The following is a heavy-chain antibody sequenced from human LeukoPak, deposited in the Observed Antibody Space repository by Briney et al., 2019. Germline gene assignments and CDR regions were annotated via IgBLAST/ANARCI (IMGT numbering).Heavy chain of an antibody. Sequence: SETLSLTCTVSGGSVSSGRYYWSWIRQPPGKGPEWIGYIYYSGSTNYNPSLKSRVTISVDTSKNQFSLKLSSVTAADTAVYYCARDTVVPAAMNYYYYGMDVWGQGTTVTVSS. D-gene: IGHD2-2*01. J-gene: IGHJ6*02. CDR2: IYYSGST. V-gene: IGHV4-61*01. CDR1: GGSVSSGRYY. CDR3: ARDTVVPAAMNYYYYGMDV.